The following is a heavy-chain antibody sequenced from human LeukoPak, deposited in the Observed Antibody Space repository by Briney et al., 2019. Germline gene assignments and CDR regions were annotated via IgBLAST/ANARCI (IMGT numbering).Heavy chain of an antibody. D-gene: IGHD3-10*01. V-gene: IGHV3-11*04. J-gene: IGHJ6*03. CDR1: GFTFSDYY. CDR3: AKDYKPAPYYYYYYMDV. Sequence: GGSLRLSCAASGFTFSDYYMSWIRQAPGKGLEWVSYISSSGSTIYYADSVKGRFTISRDNSKNTLYLQMNSLRAEDTAVYYCAKDYKPAPYYYYYYMDVWGKGTTVTVSS. CDR2: ISSSGSTI.